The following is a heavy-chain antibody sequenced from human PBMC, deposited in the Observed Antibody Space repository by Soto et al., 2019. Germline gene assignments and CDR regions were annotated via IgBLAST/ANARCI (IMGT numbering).Heavy chain of an antibody. V-gene: IGHV5-51*01. J-gene: IGHJ3*02. Sequence: PGESLKISCKGSGYSFTSYWIGWVRQMPGKGLEWMGIIYPGDSDTRYSPSFQGQVTISADKSISTAYLQWSSLKASDTAMYYCARAEEYYYDSSGVDAFDIWGQGTMVTV. CDR2: IYPGDSDT. D-gene: IGHD3-22*01. CDR3: ARAEEYYYDSSGVDAFDI. CDR1: GYSFTSYW.